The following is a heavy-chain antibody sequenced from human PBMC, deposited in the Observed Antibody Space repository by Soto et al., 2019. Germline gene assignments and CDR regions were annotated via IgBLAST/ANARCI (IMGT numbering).Heavy chain of an antibody. CDR1: GFTFSNAW. V-gene: IGHV3-15*01. CDR2: IKSKTDGGTT. D-gene: IGHD3-10*01. CDR3: TTDQGTAMVRGADTYYFDY. J-gene: IGHJ4*02. Sequence: GGSLRLSCAASGFTFSNAWMSWVRQAPGKGLEWVGRIKSKTDGGTTDYAAPVKGRFTISRDDSKNTLYLQMNSLKTEDTAVYYCTTDQGTAMVRGADTYYFDYWGQGTLVTVSS.